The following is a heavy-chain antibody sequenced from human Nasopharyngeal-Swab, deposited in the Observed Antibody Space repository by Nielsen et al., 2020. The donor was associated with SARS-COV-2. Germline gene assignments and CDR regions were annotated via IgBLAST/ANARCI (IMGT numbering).Heavy chain of an antibody. Sequence: SETLSLTCAVYGGSFSGYYWSWIRQLPGKGLEWIGEINHSGSTNYNPSLKSRVTISVDTSKNQFSLKLSSVTAADTAVYYCARGLYSFDIWGQGTMVTVSS. J-gene: IGHJ3*02. CDR3: ARGLYSFDI. CDR2: INHSGST. D-gene: IGHD2-2*02. V-gene: IGHV4-34*01. CDR1: GGSFSGYY.